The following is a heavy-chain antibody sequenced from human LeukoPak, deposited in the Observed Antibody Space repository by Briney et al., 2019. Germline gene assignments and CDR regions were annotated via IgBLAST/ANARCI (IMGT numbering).Heavy chain of an antibody. CDR1: GGSISSYY. CDR2: IYYSGST. CDR3: ARDRRAYSSSWYYYYYGMDV. Sequence: SETLSLTCTVSGGSISSYYWSWIRQPPGKGLEWIGYIYYSGSTNYNPSLKSRVTISVDTSKNQFSLKLSSVAAADTAVYYCARDRRAYSSSWYYYYYGMDVWGQGTTVTVSS. D-gene: IGHD6-13*01. V-gene: IGHV4-59*01. J-gene: IGHJ6*02.